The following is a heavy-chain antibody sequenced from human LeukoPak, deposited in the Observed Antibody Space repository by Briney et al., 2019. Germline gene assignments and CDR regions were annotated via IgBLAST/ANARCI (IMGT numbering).Heavy chain of an antibody. CDR3: AKGLFESGYPPFYYYGMDV. Sequence: GGSLRLSCAASGFTFSSYAMSWVRQAPGKGLEWVSAISGSGGSTYYADSVKGRFTISRDNSKNTLYLQMNSLRAEDTAVYYCAKGLFESGYPPFYYYGMDVWGQGTTVTVSS. CDR1: GFTFSSYA. J-gene: IGHJ6*02. D-gene: IGHD3-22*01. V-gene: IGHV3-23*01. CDR2: ISGSGGST.